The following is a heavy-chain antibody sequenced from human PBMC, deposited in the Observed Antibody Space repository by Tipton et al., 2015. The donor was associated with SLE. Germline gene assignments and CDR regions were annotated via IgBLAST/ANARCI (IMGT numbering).Heavy chain of an antibody. CDR2: ISDSGDT. J-gene: IGHJ6*02. CDR1: GGSISSHY. Sequence: TLSLTCTVSGGSISSHYWSWIRQPPGKGLEWIGYISDSGDTNYNPSLKSRLTISIDTSTNHFSLTLSSVTAADTAVYYCASGMDVWGQGTTVTVSS. V-gene: IGHV4-59*11. CDR3: ASGMDV.